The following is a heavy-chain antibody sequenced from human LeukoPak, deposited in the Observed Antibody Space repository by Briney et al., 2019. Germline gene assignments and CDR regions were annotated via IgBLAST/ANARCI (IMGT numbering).Heavy chain of an antibody. J-gene: IGHJ4*02. CDR2: ISFDGSKK. D-gene: IGHD2-2*01. CDR3: TSRVVVPAAISDY. V-gene: IGHV3-30-3*01. Sequence: GGSLRLSCAASGFTFSAYDMHWVRQAPGKGLEWVALISFDGSKKYYADSVKGPFTISRDNSKNTLYLQMNSLRAEDTAIYYCTSRVVVPAAISDYWGQGTLVTVSS. CDR1: GFTFSAYD.